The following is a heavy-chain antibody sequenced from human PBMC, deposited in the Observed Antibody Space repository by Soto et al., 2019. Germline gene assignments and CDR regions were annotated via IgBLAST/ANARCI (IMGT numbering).Heavy chain of an antibody. CDR3: ASTKRWLSFDS. CDR1: GDSISTYY. J-gene: IGHJ4*02. Sequence: SETLSLTCTVSGDSISTYYWSWIRQPPGKGLEWIGNIYYSGSTNYNPSLKSRVTISLDTSKNEFSLKLSSVTAADTAVYYCASTKRWLSFDSWGPGTLVTVSS. CDR2: IYYSGST. D-gene: IGHD3-22*01. V-gene: IGHV4-59*01.